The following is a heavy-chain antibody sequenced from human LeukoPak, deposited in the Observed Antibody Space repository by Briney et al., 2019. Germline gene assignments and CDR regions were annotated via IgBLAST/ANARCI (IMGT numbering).Heavy chain of an antibody. CDR2: IIPIFGTA. D-gene: IGHD2-21*02. V-gene: IGHV1-69*05. CDR1: GGTFSSYA. CDR3: ARTYCGGDCYLWFDP. J-gene: IGHJ5*02. Sequence: SVKVSCKASGGTFSSYAISWVRQAPGQGLEWMGRIIPIFGTANYAQKFKGRVTITTDESTSTAYMELSSLRSEDTAVYYCARTYCGGDCYLWFDPWGREPWSPSPQ.